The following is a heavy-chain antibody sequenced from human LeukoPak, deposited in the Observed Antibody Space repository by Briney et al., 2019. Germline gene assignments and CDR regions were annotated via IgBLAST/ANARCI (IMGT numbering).Heavy chain of an antibody. CDR2: ISGSGGST. D-gene: IGHD3-22*01. J-gene: IGHJ4*02. CDR3: AKDLPDYYGSSGYYPAYVESDY. V-gene: IGHV3-23*01. Sequence: PGGSLRLSCAASGFTFSSYAMSWVRQAPGKGLEWVSAISGSGGSTYYADSVKGRFTISRDNSKNTLYLQMNSLRAEDTAVYYCAKDLPDYYGSSGYYPAYVESDYWGQGTLVTVSS. CDR1: GFTFSSYA.